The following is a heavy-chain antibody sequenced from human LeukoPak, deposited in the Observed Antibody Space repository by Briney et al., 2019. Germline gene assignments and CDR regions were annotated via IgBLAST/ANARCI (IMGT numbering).Heavy chain of an antibody. V-gene: IGHV1-2*02. D-gene: IGHD2-2*01. CDR2: INPNSGDT. Sequence: ASVKLTFNASGYTFTGYYMHWVRLAPGQGLEWMGWINPNSGDTNYAQKFQGRVTMTRDTSISTAYMELSRLRSDDTALYYCAREGYCSSPSCPIYYMDVWGKGTTVTVSS. CDR3: AREGYCSSPSCPIYYMDV. J-gene: IGHJ6*03. CDR1: GYTFTGYY.